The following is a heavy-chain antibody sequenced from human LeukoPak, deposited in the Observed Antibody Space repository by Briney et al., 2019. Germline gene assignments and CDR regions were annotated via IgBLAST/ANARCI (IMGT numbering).Heavy chain of an antibody. CDR1: GLSVSSNF. CDR2: IYGGGST. CDR3: ANLDYYDSSGPTDY. J-gene: IGHJ4*02. D-gene: IGHD3-22*01. V-gene: IGHV3-53*01. Sequence: GGSLRLSCAATGLSVSSNFMSWVRQAPGKGLEWVSVIYGGGSTYYADSVKSRFTISRDTPKNTLYLQMNSLRAEDTAVYYCANLDYYDSSGPTDYWGQGTLVTVSS.